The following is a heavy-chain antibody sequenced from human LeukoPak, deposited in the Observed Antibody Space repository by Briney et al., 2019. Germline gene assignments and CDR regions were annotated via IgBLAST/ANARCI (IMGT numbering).Heavy chain of an antibody. J-gene: IGHJ4*02. CDR3: TTDQDYSSGYYLDYFDY. D-gene: IGHD3-22*01. V-gene: IGHV3-53*01. CDR1: GFTVSSNY. CDR2: IYSGGNT. Sequence: TGGSLRLSCAASGFTVSSNYMNWVRQAPGKGLEWVSVIYSGGNTYYADSVKGRFTISRDTSKNTLYLQMDSLSAEDTAVYYCTTDQDYSSGYYLDYFDYWGQGTLVTVSS.